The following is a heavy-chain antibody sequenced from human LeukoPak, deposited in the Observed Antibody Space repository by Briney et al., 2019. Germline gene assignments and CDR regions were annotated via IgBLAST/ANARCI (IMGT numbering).Heavy chain of an antibody. V-gene: IGHV3-30*03. CDR2: ISYDGSNK. J-gene: IGHJ4*02. D-gene: IGHD2-2*01. CDR1: GFTFSSYG. CDR3: ASDCDSTSCYDY. Sequence: GGSLRLSRAASGFTFSSYGMHWVRQAPGKGLEWVAVISYDGSNKYYADSVKGRFTISRDNSKNTLYLQMNSLRAEDTAVYYCASDCDSTSCYDYWGQGTLVTVSS.